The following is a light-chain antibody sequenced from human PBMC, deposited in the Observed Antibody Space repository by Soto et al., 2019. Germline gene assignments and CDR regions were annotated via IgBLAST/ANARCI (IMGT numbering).Light chain of an antibody. V-gene: IGLV2-14*01. J-gene: IGLJ2*01. Sequence: QSVLTQPASVSGSPGQSITISCTGSSSDVDYYSYVSWYQHHPGKAPRLLIYEVSNRPSGVSNRFSGSKSGNTASLTISGLQAEDEADYYCNSYTSSSTLVFGGGTKVTVL. CDR2: EVS. CDR3: NSYTSSSTLV. CDR1: SSDVDYYSY.